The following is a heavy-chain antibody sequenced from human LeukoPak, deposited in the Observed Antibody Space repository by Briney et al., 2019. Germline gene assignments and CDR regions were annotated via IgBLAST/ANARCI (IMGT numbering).Heavy chain of an antibody. J-gene: IGHJ4*02. CDR1: GFTFDDYA. CDR3: ARGPGSMVRGVTYYFDY. Sequence: QPGRSLRLSCAASGFTFDDYAMHWVRQAPGKGLEWVSGISWNSGSIGYADSVKGRFTISRDNAKNSLYLQMNSLRAGDTAVYYCARGPGSMVRGVTYYFDYWGQGTLVTVSS. V-gene: IGHV3-9*01. D-gene: IGHD3-10*01. CDR2: ISWNSGSI.